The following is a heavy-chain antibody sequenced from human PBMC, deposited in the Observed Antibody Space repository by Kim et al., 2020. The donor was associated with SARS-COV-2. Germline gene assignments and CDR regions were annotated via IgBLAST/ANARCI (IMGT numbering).Heavy chain of an antibody. D-gene: IGHD2-2*01. CDR3: ARDSGPAAISGRAFDI. V-gene: IGHV4-31*02. J-gene: IGHJ3*02. Sequence: SLKSRVTISVDTSKNQFSLKLSSVTAADTAVYYCARDSGPAAISGRAFDIWGQGTMVTVSS.